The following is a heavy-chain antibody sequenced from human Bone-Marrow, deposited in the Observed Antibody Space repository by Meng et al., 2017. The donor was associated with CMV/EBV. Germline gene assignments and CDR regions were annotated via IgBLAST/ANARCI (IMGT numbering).Heavy chain of an antibody. J-gene: IGHJ4*02. Sequence: GESLKISCEASGYTFNDFWLGWVRQVPGKGLEWMGMIYPGDSDIRYSPSFQGHVTISADKSTSTAYLHWSSLKASDTAMYYCARQYSFWEADGSAPLDFWGQGTVVTVSS. V-gene: IGHV5-51*01. CDR3: ARQYSFWEADGSAPLDF. CDR2: IYPGDSDI. CDR1: GYTFNDFW. D-gene: IGHD6-13*01.